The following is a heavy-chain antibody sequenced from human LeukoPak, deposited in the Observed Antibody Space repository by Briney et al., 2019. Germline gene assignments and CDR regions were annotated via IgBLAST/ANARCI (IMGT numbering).Heavy chain of an antibody. CDR3: ARDPSCSGGSCYPPLNWFDP. D-gene: IGHD2-15*01. Sequence: PSETLSLTCAVSGYSISSGYYWGWIRQPPGKGLEWIRSIYHSGSTYYNPSLKSRVTISVDTSKNQFSLKLSSGTAADTAVYYCARDPSCSGGSCYPPLNWFDPWGQGTLVTVSS. CDR1: GYSISSGYY. J-gene: IGHJ5*02. V-gene: IGHV4-38-2*02. CDR2: IYHSGST.